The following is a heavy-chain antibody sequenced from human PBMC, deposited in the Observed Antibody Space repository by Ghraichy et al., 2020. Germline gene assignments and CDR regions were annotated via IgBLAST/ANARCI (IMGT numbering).Heavy chain of an antibody. D-gene: IGHD2/OR15-2a*01. CDR2: IYETGTT. CDR1: GGSISDSTYF. Sequence: ESLNISCAVSGGSISDSTYFWAWIRQPPGKVLEWIGSIYETGTTYYSPSLKSRVSMSVDKSKNQFSLKLTSVTAADTAVYHCARSEEGFSDPHSWGPGTMVPVS. J-gene: IGHJ1*01. CDR3: ARSEEGFSDPHS. V-gene: IGHV4-39*01.